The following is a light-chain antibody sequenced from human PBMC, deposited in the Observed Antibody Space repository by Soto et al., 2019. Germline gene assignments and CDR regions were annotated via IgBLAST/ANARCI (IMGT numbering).Light chain of an antibody. Sequence: SYELTQPPSVSVAPGQTARITCGGNNIGSKSVHWYQQKPGLAPVLVVFDDSDRPSGIPERFSGSNSGNTATLTISRVEAGDEADYYCQVWDTSSEHQVFGGGTKLTVL. CDR1: NIGSKS. J-gene: IGLJ3*02. V-gene: IGLV3-21*02. CDR3: QVWDTSSEHQV. CDR2: DDS.